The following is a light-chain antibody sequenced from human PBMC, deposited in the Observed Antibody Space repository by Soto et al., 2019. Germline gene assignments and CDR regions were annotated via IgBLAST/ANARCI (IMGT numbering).Light chain of an antibody. J-gene: IGKJ5*01. CDR2: GAS. CDR1: QSVSSSY. CDR3: QQYGSSPLVT. V-gene: IGKV3-20*01. Sequence: VVLTQSPGTLSLSPGERATLSCRASQSVSSSYLAWYQQKPGQAPRLLIYGASSRATGIPDRFSGCGSGTDFTLTISRLEPEDFAVYYCQQYGSSPLVTFGQGTRLEIK.